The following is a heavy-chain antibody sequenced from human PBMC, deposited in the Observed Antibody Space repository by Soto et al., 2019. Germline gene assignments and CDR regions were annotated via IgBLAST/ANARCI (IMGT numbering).Heavy chain of an antibody. V-gene: IGHV3-23*01. D-gene: IGHD1-26*01. CDR1: GFICSRDD. CDR3: AKATATSGGAFEI. CDR2: ILVGGST. J-gene: IGHJ3*02. Sequence: PGGSRRFSWAVAGFICSRDDMSWVRQAPRQGLEWVSTILVGGSTHYEDSVKGRFTISRDTSKNTVYLQMNSLTAGDTAFYYCAKATATSGGAFEIYGQGTMVTVSS.